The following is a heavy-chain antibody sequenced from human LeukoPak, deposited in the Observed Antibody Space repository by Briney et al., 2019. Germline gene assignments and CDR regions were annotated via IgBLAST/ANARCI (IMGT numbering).Heavy chain of an antibody. D-gene: IGHD1-26*01. CDR1: GYTFTSYD. V-gene: IGHV1-69*05. Sequence: ASVKVSCKASGYTFTSYDINWVRQATGQGLEWMGRIIPIFGTANYAQKFQGRVTITTDESTSTAYMELSSLRSEDTAVYYCARDSGTWDWYFDLWGRGTLVTVSS. CDR2: IIPIFGTA. CDR3: ARDSGTWDWYFDL. J-gene: IGHJ2*01.